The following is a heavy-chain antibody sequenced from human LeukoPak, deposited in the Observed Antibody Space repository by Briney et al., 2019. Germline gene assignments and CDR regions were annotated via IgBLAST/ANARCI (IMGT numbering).Heavy chain of an antibody. J-gene: IGHJ4*02. CDR3: VYYDILTGPGY. V-gene: IGHV1-2*02. Sequence: ASVKVSCKASGYTFTGYYMHWVRRAPGQGLEWMGWINPNSGGTNYAQKFQGRVTMTRDTSISTAYMELSRLRSDDTAVYYCVYYDILTGPGYWGQGTLVTVSS. CDR2: INPNSGGT. D-gene: IGHD3-9*01. CDR1: GYTFTGYY.